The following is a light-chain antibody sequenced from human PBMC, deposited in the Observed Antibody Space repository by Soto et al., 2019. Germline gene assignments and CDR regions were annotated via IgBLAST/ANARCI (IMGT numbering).Light chain of an antibody. V-gene: IGLV2-11*01. CDR1: SSDVGAYIY. CDR2: DVT. Sequence: QSALTQPRSVSGSPGQSVTISCTGTSSDVGAYIYVSWYQQHPGKAPKLMIYDVTKRPSGVPDRFSGSKSGNTASLTISGLQAEDEADYYCCSYAGSYTWVFGGGTKVTVL. CDR3: CSYAGSYTWV. J-gene: IGLJ3*02.